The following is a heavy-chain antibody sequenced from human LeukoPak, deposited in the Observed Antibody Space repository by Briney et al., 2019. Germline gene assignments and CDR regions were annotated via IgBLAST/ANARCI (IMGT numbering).Heavy chain of an antibody. J-gene: IGHJ4*02. V-gene: IGHV3-23*01. D-gene: IGHD3-10*01. Sequence: GGSLRLSCVVSGISLGNYAMTWARQAPGKGLEWVSYISERGGSTTYADSVKGRFTISRDTSLNTLYLQMNNLRAEDTAVYFCAKRGVVIRGILVIGYHQEAYHYDFWGQGVLVTVSS. CDR2: ISERGGST. CDR1: GISLGNYA. CDR3: AKRGVVIRGILVIGYHQEAYHYDF.